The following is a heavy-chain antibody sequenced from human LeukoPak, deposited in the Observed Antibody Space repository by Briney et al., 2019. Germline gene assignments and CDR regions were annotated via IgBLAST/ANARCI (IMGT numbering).Heavy chain of an antibody. V-gene: IGHV3-30*02. CDR1: GFTFSSYG. J-gene: IGHJ4*02. CDR2: MRFDGSNK. CDR3: AKDLFGSGSQTYFGY. Sequence: GGSLRLSCAASGFTFSSYGMHWVRQAPGKGLEWVAFMRFDGSNKYYADSVKGRFTISRDNSKNTLYLQMNSLRAEDTAVYYCAKDLFGSGSQTYFGYWGQGTLVTVSS. D-gene: IGHD3-22*01.